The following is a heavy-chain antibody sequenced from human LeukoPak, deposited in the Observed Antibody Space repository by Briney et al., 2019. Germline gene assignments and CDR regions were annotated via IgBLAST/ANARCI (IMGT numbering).Heavy chain of an antibody. CDR2: INHSGST. CDR3: ARGGRPYYYDSSGYYRMKNYHYYMDV. CDR1: GGSFSGYY. D-gene: IGHD3-22*01. V-gene: IGHV4-34*01. J-gene: IGHJ6*03. Sequence: SETLSLTCAVYGGSFSGYYWNWIRQPPGKGLEWVGEINHSGSTNYNPSLKSRVTISVETSKNQFSLKLSSVTAADTAVYYCARGGRPYYYDSSGYYRMKNYHYYMDVWGKGTTVTVSS.